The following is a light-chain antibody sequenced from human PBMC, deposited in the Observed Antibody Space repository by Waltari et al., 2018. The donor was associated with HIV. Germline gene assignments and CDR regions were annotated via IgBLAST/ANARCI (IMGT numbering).Light chain of an antibody. CDR3: AAWDDSLSGLV. Sequence: QSVLTQPPSASGTPGQRVTISCSGSSSNIGGNSVYWYQQLPGPAPKLLIYRNNQRPSGVPDRFSGSKSGTSASLAISGLRSEDEADYYCAAWDDSLSGLVFGGGTKLTVL. CDR1: SSNIGGNS. CDR2: RNN. V-gene: IGLV1-47*01. J-gene: IGLJ3*02.